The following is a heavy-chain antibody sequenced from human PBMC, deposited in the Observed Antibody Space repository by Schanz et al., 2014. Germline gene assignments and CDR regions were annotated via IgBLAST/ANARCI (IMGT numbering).Heavy chain of an antibody. CDR1: GFTFDNYA. V-gene: IGHV3-23*04. CDR2: ITDSGDNA. Sequence: DVQLVESGGALVQPGGSLRLSCAASGFTFDNYAMSWVRQAPGKGLEWVSSITDSGDNAVYADFVKGRFTISRDNSMNTLSLQMNGLSADDTAIYYCASERGYSYGYGAFDIWGQGTMVTVSS. D-gene: IGHD5-18*01. CDR3: ASERGYSYGYGAFDI. J-gene: IGHJ3*02.